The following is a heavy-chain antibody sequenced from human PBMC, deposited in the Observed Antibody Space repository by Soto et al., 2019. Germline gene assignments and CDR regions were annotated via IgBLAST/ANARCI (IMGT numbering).Heavy chain of an antibody. Sequence: QVKLLQSGAEVKKPGASVKVSCKASGYRFNTYGITWVRLAPGQGLEWLGGISTYNGNTDYAQNLQDRVTMTTETSTSTAYMEVTSLTSDDTAVYYCARGLGTNGLDVWGQGTTVTVSS. CDR3: ARGLGTNGLDV. CDR1: GYRFNTYG. D-gene: IGHD7-27*01. V-gene: IGHV1-18*04. J-gene: IGHJ6*02. CDR2: ISTYNGNT.